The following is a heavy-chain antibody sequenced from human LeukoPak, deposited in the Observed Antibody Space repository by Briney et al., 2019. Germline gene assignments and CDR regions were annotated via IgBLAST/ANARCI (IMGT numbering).Heavy chain of an antibody. J-gene: IGHJ3*02. V-gene: IGHV4-59*08. CDR3: ARLRTSDAFDI. Sequence: SETLSLTCTVSGGSISSYYWSWIRQPPGKGLEWIGYIYYSGSTNYNPSLKSRVTISVDTSKNQFSLKLSSVTAADTAVYYCARLRTSDAFDIWGQGTMVTVSS. CDR1: GGSISSYY. D-gene: IGHD2-2*01. CDR2: IYYSGST.